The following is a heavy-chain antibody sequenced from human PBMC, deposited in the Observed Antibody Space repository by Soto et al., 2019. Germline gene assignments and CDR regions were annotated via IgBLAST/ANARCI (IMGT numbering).Heavy chain of an antibody. V-gene: IGHV2-70*04. CDR1: GFSLSTSGTR. Sequence: SGPTLVNPTQTLTLTCTLSGFSLSTSGTRVSWIRQPPGQALEWLARIDWDDDKFYSTSLKTRLTISKDTSKNQVVLTMTNMDPVDTATYYCARIYSSSGMDVWGQGTTVTVSS. J-gene: IGHJ6*02. CDR3: ARIYSSSGMDV. D-gene: IGHD6-13*01. CDR2: IDWDDDK.